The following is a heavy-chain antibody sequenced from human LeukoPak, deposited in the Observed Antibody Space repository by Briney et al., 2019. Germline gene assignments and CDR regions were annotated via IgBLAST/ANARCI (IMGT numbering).Heavy chain of an antibody. Sequence: GGSLRLSCAASGFSVRSHYMSWVRQAPGKGLEWVTVIYSDRRTHYGDSVKGRFTISRDESKNTLNLQMNSLRAEDTAVYYCARAWSHDSSGPGGWGQGTLVTVSS. CDR3: ARAWSHDSSGPGG. CDR1: GFSVRSHY. CDR2: IYSDRRT. J-gene: IGHJ4*02. D-gene: IGHD3-22*01. V-gene: IGHV3-53*01.